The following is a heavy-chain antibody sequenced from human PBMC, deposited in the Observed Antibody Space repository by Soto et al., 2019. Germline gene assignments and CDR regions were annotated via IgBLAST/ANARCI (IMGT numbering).Heavy chain of an antibody. CDR3: ARGTWVRSAFDF. CDR2: IYYSGST. J-gene: IGHJ3*01. V-gene: IGHV4-59*12. Sequence: SETLSLTCTVSGGSISSYYWSWIRQPPGKGLEWIGYIYYSGSTNYNPSLKSRVTISVDTSKNQFSLKLSSVTAADTAVYYCARGTWVRSAFDFGGQGTMVTVSS. CDR1: GGSISSYY. D-gene: IGHD3-10*01.